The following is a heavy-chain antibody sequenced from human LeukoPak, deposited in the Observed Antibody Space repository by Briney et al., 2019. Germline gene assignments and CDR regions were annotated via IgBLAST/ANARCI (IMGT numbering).Heavy chain of an antibody. CDR3: ARSNYYDSSRFDY. CDR1: GWSFSGYY. Sequence: PSETLSLTCAAYGWSFSGYYWSWIRQPPGKGLERIGEINHSGSTKYNPSLKSRVTISVDTSKNHFSLKLSSVTAADTAVYYCARSNYYDSSRFDYWGQGNLVTVSS. J-gene: IGHJ4*02. V-gene: IGHV4-34*01. CDR2: INHSGST. D-gene: IGHD3-22*01.